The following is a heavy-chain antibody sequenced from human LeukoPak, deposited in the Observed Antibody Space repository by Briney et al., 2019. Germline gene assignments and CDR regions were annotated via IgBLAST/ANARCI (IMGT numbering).Heavy chain of an antibody. V-gene: IGHV3-21*01. Sequence: GGSLRLSCAASGFTFSSYSMNCVRQAPGKGLEWVSSISSRGTYISYADSVKGRFTISRDNAKNSLYLQMNSLRAEDTAVYYCARGSCSSTSCPIDYWGQGTLVTVSS. CDR3: ARGSCSSTSCPIDY. J-gene: IGHJ4*02. CDR2: ISSRGTYI. CDR1: GFTFSSYS. D-gene: IGHD2-2*01.